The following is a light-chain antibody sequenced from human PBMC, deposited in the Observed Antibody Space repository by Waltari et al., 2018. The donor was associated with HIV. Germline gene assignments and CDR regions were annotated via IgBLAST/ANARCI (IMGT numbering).Light chain of an antibody. CDR3: SSYAGSNNLL. CDR2: EVT. CDR1: SSDVGGYNY. V-gene: IGLV2-8*01. Sequence: QSALTQPPSASGSPGQSVTISCTGNSSDVGGYNYVSWYQQHPGKAPKLMIYEVTKLPSGVPDRFSGSKSGNTASLTVSGLQAEDEADYYCSSYAGSNNLLFGGGTKLTVL. J-gene: IGLJ2*01.